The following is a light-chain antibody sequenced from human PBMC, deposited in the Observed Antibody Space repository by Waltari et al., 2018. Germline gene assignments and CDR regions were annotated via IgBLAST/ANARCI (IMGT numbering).Light chain of an antibody. J-gene: IGLJ3*02. Sequence: QSALTQPRSVSGSPGPSVTISCTGTSSDVGNYNYVSWYQQYPGKAPKLMIADVYKRPSGVPDRFSGSKSGKTASLTISGLQTEDEADYYCCSYAGTYRWVFGGGTKLTVL. CDR1: SSDVGNYNY. V-gene: IGLV2-11*01. CDR2: DVY. CDR3: CSYAGTYRWV.